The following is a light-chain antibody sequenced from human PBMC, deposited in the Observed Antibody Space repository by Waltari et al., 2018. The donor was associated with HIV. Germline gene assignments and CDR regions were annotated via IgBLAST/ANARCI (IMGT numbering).Light chain of an antibody. CDR2: GAS. CDR3: LQYGSSPRT. V-gene: IGKV3-20*01. CDR1: QTVSHRY. Sequence: EIVLMHSPGTLSLSPGERATLSCRAIQTVSHRYLAWYQQKPGHTPRLVIYGASSRATGIPDRSSGGGSGTDFTLTIGRLEPEDAAVYFCLQYGSSPRTFGQGTRVEIK. J-gene: IGKJ1*01.